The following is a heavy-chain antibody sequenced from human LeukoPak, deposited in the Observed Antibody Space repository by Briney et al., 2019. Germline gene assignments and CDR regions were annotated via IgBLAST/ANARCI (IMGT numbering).Heavy chain of an antibody. V-gene: IGHV3-23*01. CDR2: ISGSGGST. CDR1: GFTFSSYG. J-gene: IGHJ5*02. Sequence: GGSLRLSCAASGFTFSSYGMSWVRQAPGKGLEWVSAISGSGGSTYYADSVKGRFTISRDNSKNTLYLQMNSLRAEDTAVYYCAKGPQQLVRIGFDPWGQGTLVTVSS. CDR3: AKGPQQLVRIGFDP. D-gene: IGHD6-13*01.